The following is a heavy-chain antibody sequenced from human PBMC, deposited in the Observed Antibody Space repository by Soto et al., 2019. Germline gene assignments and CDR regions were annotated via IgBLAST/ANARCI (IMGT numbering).Heavy chain of an antibody. V-gene: IGHV3-23*01. J-gene: IGHJ4*02. Sequence: GGSLRLSCTVSGVTFSNYAMDWVRQAPGKGLEWVSSLSGSGGTTYYADPVKGRFIISRDNSKNTLYLLMNSLRAEDTAFYYCAKDRADYDSGADTFYFDSWGQGALVTV. CDR2: LSGSGGTT. CDR1: GVTFSNYA. D-gene: IGHD3-10*01. CDR3: AKDRADYDSGADTFYFDS.